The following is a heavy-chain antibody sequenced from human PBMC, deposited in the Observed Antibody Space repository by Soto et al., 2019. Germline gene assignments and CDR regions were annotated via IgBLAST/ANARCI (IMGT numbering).Heavy chain of an antibody. V-gene: IGHV1-18*04. CDR1: GYTFTSNS. CDR3: ARVGSSWYWFDP. D-gene: IGHD6-13*01. Sequence: ASVKVSCKASGYTFTSNSIGWVRQAPGQGLEWMGWINVYNGNTNYAQKLQGRVTMTTDTSTSTAYMELRSLRSDDTAVYYCARVGSSWYWFDPWGQGALVTVSS. CDR2: INVYNGNT. J-gene: IGHJ5*02.